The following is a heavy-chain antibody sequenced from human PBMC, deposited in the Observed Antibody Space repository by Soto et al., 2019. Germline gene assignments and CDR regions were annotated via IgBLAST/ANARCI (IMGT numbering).Heavy chain of an antibody. J-gene: IGHJ5*02. Sequence: XPVKVSCNASGYTFNKFRINWVRQAPGQGLELMGWISAYDGKTTYADKFHNRLTMTTDTTTSTAYMELRSLRSDDTAIYYCARPTHDFWTSYRFGPWGQGTLVTVSS. CDR1: GYTFNKFR. V-gene: IGHV1-18*01. CDR2: ISAYDGKT. D-gene: IGHD3-3*01. CDR3: ARPTHDFWTSYRFGP.